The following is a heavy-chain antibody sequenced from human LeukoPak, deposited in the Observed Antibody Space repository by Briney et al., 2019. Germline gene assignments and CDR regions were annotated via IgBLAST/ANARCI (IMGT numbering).Heavy chain of an antibody. J-gene: IGHJ3*02. D-gene: IGHD6-13*01. V-gene: IGHV3-15*01. CDR1: GFTFSNAW. Sequence: GGSLRLSCAASGFTFSNAWMSWVRQAPGKGLEWVGRIKSKTDGGTTDYAAPVKGRFTISRDDSKNTLYLQMNSLKTEDTAVYYCAKPLIAAAGFGAFDIWGQGTMVTVSS. CDR2: IKSKTDGGTT. CDR3: AKPLIAAAGFGAFDI.